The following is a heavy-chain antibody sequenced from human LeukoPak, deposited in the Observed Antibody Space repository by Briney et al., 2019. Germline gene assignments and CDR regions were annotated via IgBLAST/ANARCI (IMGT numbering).Heavy chain of an antibody. J-gene: IGHJ4*02. CDR3: ARDLSSSWYYFDY. CDR1: GYTFTGYY. CDR2: INPNSGGT. Sequence: ASVKVSCRASGYTFTGYYMHWVRQAPGQGLEWMGWINPNSGGTNYAQKFQGRVTMTRDTSISTAYMELGRLRSDDTAVYYCARDLSSSWYYFDYWGQGTLVTVSS. V-gene: IGHV1-2*02. D-gene: IGHD6-13*01.